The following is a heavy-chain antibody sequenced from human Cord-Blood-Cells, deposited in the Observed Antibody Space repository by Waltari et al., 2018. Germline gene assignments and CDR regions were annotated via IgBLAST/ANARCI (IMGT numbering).Heavy chain of an antibody. Sequence: QVPLQEPVQGLVKPSATLSLTCAVPGSSISSGYTWRRIRQPPGKGLEWVGSIYHSGSTYYNPSLKSRVTISVDTSKNQFSLKLSSVTAADTAVYYCARSRPYSSSFDAFDIWGQGTMVTVSS. D-gene: IGHD6-13*01. CDR1: GSSISSGYT. CDR2: IYHSGST. CDR3: ARSRPYSSSFDAFDI. V-gene: IGHV4-38-2*01. J-gene: IGHJ3*02.